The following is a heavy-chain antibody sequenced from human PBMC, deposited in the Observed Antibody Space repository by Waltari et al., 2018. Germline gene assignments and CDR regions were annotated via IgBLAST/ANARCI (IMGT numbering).Heavy chain of an antibody. CDR1: GFPFSSYA. CDR3: ATLGVGAPQDDY. Sequence: EVQLVESGGGLVQPGGSLRLSCAASGFPFSSYAMDWVRQAPGKGLEWVSAISGSGGSTYYADSVKGRFTISRDNSKNTLYMQMNSLRAEDTAVYYCATLGVGAPQDDYWGQGTLVTVSS. D-gene: IGHD1-26*01. J-gene: IGHJ4*02. V-gene: IGHV3-23*04. CDR2: ISGSGGST.